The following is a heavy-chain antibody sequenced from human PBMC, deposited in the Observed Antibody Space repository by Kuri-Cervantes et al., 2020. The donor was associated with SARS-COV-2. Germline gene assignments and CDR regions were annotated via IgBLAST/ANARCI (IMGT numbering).Heavy chain of an antibody. D-gene: IGHD3-10*01. V-gene: IGHV1-3*04. CDR3: ARDMGEVRGIIGWFDP. CDR2: INTDIGNT. Sequence: ASVKVSCKTSGYTFTGYYIHWVRQAPGQRLEWMGWINTDIGNTKYSQKFQGRVTINRDTSASTAYMELSSLRSEDTAIYYCARDMGEVRGIIGWFDPWGQGTLVTVSS. J-gene: IGHJ5*02. CDR1: GYTFTGYY.